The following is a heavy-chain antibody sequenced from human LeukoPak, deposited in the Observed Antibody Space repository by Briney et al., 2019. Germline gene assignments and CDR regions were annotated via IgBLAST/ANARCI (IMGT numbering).Heavy chain of an antibody. CDR3: ATLLPMDV. J-gene: IGHJ6*03. CDR1: EFTFSKYW. CDR2: IKEDGSEK. V-gene: IGHV3-7*01. Sequence: PGGSLRLSCAASEFTFSKYWMSWVRQAPGKGLQWLAHIKEDGSEKYYVDSVKGRFIISRDNAKNSLYLEMNSLRGEDTAAYYCATLLPMDVWGTGTTVTVSS. D-gene: IGHD2-21*01.